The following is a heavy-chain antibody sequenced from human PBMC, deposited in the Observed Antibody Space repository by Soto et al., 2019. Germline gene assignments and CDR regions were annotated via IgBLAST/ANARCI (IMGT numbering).Heavy chain of an antibody. CDR1: GGSISSYY. J-gene: IGHJ5*02. Sequence: SETLSLTCAVSGGSISSYYWSWIRQPPGKGLEWIGNIYYSGSTNYNPSLKSRVTISVNTSKNQFSLKLSSVTAADTAVYYCARAPGYYDSSGYYTNWFDPWGQGTLVTVSS. D-gene: IGHD3-22*01. CDR3: ARAPGYYDSSGYYTNWFDP. V-gene: IGHV4-59*01. CDR2: IYYSGST.